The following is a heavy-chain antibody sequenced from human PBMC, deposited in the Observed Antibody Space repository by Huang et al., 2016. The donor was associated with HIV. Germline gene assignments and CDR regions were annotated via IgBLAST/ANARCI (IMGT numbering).Heavy chain of an antibody. V-gene: IGHV1-18*01. J-gene: IGHJ3*02. Sequence: QVQLVQSGGEVKKPGASVKVSCKASGYDFTSYGVSWVRQAPGQGLEWGGWSGAHNGDTSYAQRCQGRVTLTTDTSTNTAYMEMRSLRSDDTAIYYCARDPWYTNVWKRNAASVIWGQGTMVIVSS. CDR2: SGAHNGDT. CDR3: ARDPWYTNVWKRNAASVI. CDR1: GYDFTSYG. D-gene: IGHD2-2*02.